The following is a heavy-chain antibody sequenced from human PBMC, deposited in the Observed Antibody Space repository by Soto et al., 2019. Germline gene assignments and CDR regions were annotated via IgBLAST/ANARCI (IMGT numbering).Heavy chain of an antibody. CDR1: GYTFTGYD. D-gene: IGHD5-12*01. J-gene: IGHJ4*02. Sequence: QAPLVQSGAEVMKPGASVKASCTASGYTFTGYDINWVRQATVQGLEWMGWMNPNSGNTGFAQNFQGSATTTLYNPITSVYTEPTSLYDGDWVVSCFSGEAVATPGIALWGKGTRVTVSS. V-gene: IGHV1-8*01. CDR2: MNPNSGNT. CDR3: SGEAVATPGIAL.